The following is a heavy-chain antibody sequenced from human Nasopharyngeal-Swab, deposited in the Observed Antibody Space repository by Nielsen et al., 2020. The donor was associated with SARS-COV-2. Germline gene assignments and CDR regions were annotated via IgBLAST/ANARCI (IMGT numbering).Heavy chain of an antibody. CDR3: AGGYSYGPIDH. V-gene: IGHV3-23*01. D-gene: IGHD5-18*01. CDR2: ISASGRDT. Sequence: GGSLRLSFAAPGFTFISYSMNWVPQAPGKGLGWVAGISASGRDTYYGGFVEGRFTISRDNSKNTLYLQMNSLRADDTAVYYCAGGYSYGPIDHWGQGALVTVSS. J-gene: IGHJ4*02. CDR1: GFTFISYS.